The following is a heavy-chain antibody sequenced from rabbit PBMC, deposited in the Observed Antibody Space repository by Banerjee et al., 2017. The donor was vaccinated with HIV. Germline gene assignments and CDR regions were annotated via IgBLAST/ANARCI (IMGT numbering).Heavy chain of an antibody. J-gene: IGHJ4*01. V-gene: IGHV1S40*01. CDR1: GFSFSSSYY. Sequence: QSLEESGGDLVKPGASLTLTCTASGFSFSSSYYMCWVRQAPGKGLEWIACIYAGSSGTTYYASWAKGRFTISKTSSTTVTLQMTSLTAADTATYFCARGLSVYIVSSDVYGYSTYFNLWGPGTLVTVS. D-gene: IGHD7-1*01. CDR3: ARGLSVYIVSSDVYGYSTYFNL. CDR2: IYAGSSGTT.